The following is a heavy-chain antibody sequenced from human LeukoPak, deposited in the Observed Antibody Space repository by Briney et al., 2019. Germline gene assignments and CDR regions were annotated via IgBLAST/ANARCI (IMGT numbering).Heavy chain of an antibody. V-gene: IGHV3-23*01. CDR3: AKRLHSGYYAVDAFDI. D-gene: IGHD3-22*01. CDR2: ISPTGGTT. J-gene: IGHJ3*02. CDR1: GFTFSSYA. Sequence: PGGSLRLSCAASGFTFSSYAMSWVRQAPGKGLEWVSIISPTGGTTDYADSVKGRFTISRDNSKNTLYLQMSSLRAEDTAIYYCAKRLHSGYYAVDAFDIWGQGTMVTVSS.